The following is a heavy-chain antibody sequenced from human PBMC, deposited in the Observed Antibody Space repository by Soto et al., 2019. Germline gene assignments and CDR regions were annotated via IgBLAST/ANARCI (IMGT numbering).Heavy chain of an antibody. Sequence: QVLLVQSGAEVKKPGASVKVACKASGYTFTNYGISWVRQAPGQGLEWLGWISTYNGDRDFAQKVQGRVTMTTDTSTTTAYMELRSLRSNDTAVYYCARSRAGGTWEQYPAFYFDYWGPGARVTVSS. V-gene: IGHV1-18*01. CDR2: ISTYNGDR. CDR3: ARSRAGGTWEQYPAFYFDY. D-gene: IGHD1-26*01. J-gene: IGHJ4*02. CDR1: GYTFTNYG.